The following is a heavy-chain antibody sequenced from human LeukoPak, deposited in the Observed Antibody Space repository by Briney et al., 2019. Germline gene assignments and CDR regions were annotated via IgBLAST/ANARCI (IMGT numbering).Heavy chain of an antibody. CDR1: GYTFTNYG. D-gene: IGHD4-23*01. J-gene: IGHJ4*02. V-gene: IGHV1-18*01. CDR3: ARDDYGGNYRLDY. Sequence: AASVKVSCKASGYTFTNYGISWVRQAPEQGLEWMGWISGYNGHTNYAQKFQGRVTITADESTSTAYMELSSLRSEDTAVYYCARDDYGGNYRLDYWGQGTLVTVSS. CDR2: ISGYNGHT.